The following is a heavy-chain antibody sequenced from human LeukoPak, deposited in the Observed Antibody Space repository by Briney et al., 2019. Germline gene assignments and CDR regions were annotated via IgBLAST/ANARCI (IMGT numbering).Heavy chain of an antibody. CDR1: GYTFTSYD. D-gene: IGHD4-17*01. V-gene: IGHV1-8*03. J-gene: IGHJ4*02. Sequence: WASVKVSCKASGYTFTSYDINWVGQATGQGLEWMGWMNPNCGNTGYAQKFQGRVTITRNTSISTAYMELSSLRSEETAVYYCARDYGDYVDYFDYWGQGTLVTVSS. CDR2: MNPNCGNT. CDR3: ARDYGDYVDYFDY.